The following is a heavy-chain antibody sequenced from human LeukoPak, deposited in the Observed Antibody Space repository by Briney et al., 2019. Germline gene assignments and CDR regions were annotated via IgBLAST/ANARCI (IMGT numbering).Heavy chain of an antibody. V-gene: IGHV3-23*01. CDR1: GFTFSSYS. D-gene: IGHD6-19*01. CDR3: AKETGSGWMSDY. J-gene: IGHJ4*02. Sequence: PGGSLRLSCAASGFTFSSYSMNWVRQAPGKGLEWVSAISGSGGSTYYADSVKGRFTISRDNSKNTLYLQMNSLRAEDTAVYYCAKETGSGWMSDYWGQGTLVTVSS. CDR2: ISGSGGST.